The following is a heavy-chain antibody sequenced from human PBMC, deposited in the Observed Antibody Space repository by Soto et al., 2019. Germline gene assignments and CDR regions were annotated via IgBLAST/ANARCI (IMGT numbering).Heavy chain of an antibody. CDR1: GYSFTPYW. CDR3: ARHNNWAFDY. CDR2: IHPGNFDT. J-gene: IGHJ4*02. V-gene: IGHV5-51*01. Sequence: EFMKISFKASGYSFTPYWIGWVRQMPGKGLEWMAIIHPGNFDTKYSPSFQGQVAISADKSISTAYLHWNSLKASDTAMYYCARHNNWAFDYWGQGILVTVSS. D-gene: IGHD1-1*01.